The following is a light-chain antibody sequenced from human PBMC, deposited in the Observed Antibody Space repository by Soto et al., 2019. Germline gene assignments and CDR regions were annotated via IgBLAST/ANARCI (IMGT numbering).Light chain of an antibody. J-gene: IGKJ1*01. CDR3: QQYYTYPWT. V-gene: IGKV1-8*01. CDR1: QGINNY. CDR2: AAS. Sequence: AIRMTQSPSSLSASTGDRVTITCRASQGINNYLVWYQQKPGKAPKVLIHAASTLQSRVSSRFSGSGSGTDFTLTISCLQSEDFATYYCQQYYTYPWTFGQGTKVEV.